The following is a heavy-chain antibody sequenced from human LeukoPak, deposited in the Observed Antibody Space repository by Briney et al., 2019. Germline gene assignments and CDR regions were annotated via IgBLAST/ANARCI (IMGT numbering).Heavy chain of an antibody. CDR3: ARGKLRRDVVVPAAVMGWYYYYYMDV. J-gene: IGHJ6*03. CDR2: IYTSGST. V-gene: IGHV4-4*07. D-gene: IGHD2-2*01. Sequence: SETLSLTCTVSGGSISSYYWSWIRQPAGKGLEWIGRIYTSGSTNYNPSLKSRVTMSVDTSKNQFSLKLSSVTAADTAVYYCARGKLRRDVVVPAAVMGWYYYYYMDVWGKGTTVTVSS. CDR1: GGSISSYY.